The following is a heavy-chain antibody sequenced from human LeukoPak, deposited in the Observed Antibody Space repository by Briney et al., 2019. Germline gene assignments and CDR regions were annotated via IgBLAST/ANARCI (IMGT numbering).Heavy chain of an antibody. CDR1: GGSISDAAYY. CDR3: AREYILTGSHFDY. CDR2: IYYSGST. J-gene: IGHJ4*02. V-gene: IGHV4-31*03. D-gene: IGHD3-9*01. Sequence: SQTLSLTCTVSGGSISDAAYYWSWIREHPGEGLKWIGYIYYSGSTSYNPSLKSRVTISVDTSKNQFSLKLSSVTAADTAVYYCAREYILTGSHFDYWGQGTLITVSS.